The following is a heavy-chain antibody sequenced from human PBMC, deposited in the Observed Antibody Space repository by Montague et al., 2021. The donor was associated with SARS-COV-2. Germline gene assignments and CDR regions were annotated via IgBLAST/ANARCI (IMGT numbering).Heavy chain of an antibody. J-gene: IGHJ4*02. V-gene: IGHV3-23*01. CDR2: FTGGNT. D-gene: IGHD2/OR15-2a*01. CDR3: AKAEGSGNYLSVGLDS. CDR1: GFTFSIYA. Sequence: SLRLSCAASGFTFSIYAMSWVRQAPGKGPQWVSTFTGGNTFYADSVKGRFTISRDNYKNTLYLQMNSLGAEDTAIYYCAKAEGSGNYLSVGLDSWGLGTLVTVSS.